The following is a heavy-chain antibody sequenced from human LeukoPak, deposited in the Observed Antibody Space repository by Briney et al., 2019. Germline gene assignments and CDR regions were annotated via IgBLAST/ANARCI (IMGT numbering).Heavy chain of an antibody. CDR3: ARRDIYYFCMDV. V-gene: IGHV4-4*09. Sequence: SETLSLTCTVSGGSVSSYYWSWIRQPPGKGLEWIGYIFTSGGTNYNPSLKSRVTISVDTSKNQFSLRLYSVTAADTAVYYCARRDIYYFCMDVWGKGTTVTVSS. J-gene: IGHJ6*03. CDR1: GGSVSSYY. CDR2: IFTSGGT.